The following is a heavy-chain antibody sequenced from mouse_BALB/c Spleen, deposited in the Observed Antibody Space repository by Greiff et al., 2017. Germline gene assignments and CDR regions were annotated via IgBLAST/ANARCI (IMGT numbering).Heavy chain of an antibody. CDR1: GFTFSSYT. CDR2: ISSGGSYT. D-gene: IGHD1-1*01. Sequence: EVKLMESGGGLVKPGGSLKLSCAASGFTFSSYTMSWVRQTPEKRLEWVATISSGGSYTYYPDSVKGRFTISRDNAKNTLYLQMSSLKSEDTAMYYCTRDYYGFAYWGQGTLVTVSA. V-gene: IGHV5-6-4*01. CDR3: TRDYYGFAY. J-gene: IGHJ3*01.